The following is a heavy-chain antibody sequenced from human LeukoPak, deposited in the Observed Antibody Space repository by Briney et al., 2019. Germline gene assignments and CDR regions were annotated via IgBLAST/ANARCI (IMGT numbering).Heavy chain of an antibody. V-gene: IGHV4-59*01. CDR3: ARAPERVYSSGEYFQH. CDR1: GGSISSYY. CDR2: IYYSGST. J-gene: IGHJ1*01. D-gene: IGHD6-19*01. Sequence: SETLSLTCTVSGGSISSYYWSWIRQPPGKGLEWIGYIYYSGSTNYNPSLESRVTISVDTSKNQFSLKLSSVTAADTAVYYWARAPERVYSSGEYFQHWGQGTLVTVSS.